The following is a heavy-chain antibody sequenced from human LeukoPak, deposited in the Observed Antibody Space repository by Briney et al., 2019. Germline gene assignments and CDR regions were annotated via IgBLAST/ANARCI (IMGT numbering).Heavy chain of an antibody. Sequence: TGGSLRLSCAASGFTFSSYGMHWVRQAPGKGLEWVAVISYDGSNKYYADSVKGRFTISRDNAKNSLYLQMNSLRAGDTAVHYCRGVYLGYYYDSSGYSRGAFDIWGQGTMVTVSS. D-gene: IGHD3-22*01. CDR2: ISYDGSNK. CDR3: RGVYLGYYYDSSGYSRGAFDI. V-gene: IGHV3-30*03. CDR1: GFTFSSYG. J-gene: IGHJ3*02.